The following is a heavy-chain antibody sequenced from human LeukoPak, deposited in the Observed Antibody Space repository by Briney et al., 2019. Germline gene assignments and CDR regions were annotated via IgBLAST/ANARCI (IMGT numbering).Heavy chain of an antibody. J-gene: IGHJ4*02. CDR2: INHSGST. CDR1: GGSFSGYY. CDR3: ARAEIKLYNQRRYYFDY. V-gene: IGHV4-34*01. D-gene: IGHD3-16*02. Sequence: SETLSLTCAVYGGSFSGYYWSWNRQPPGKGLEWIGEINHSGSTNYNPSLKSRVTISVDTSKNQFSLKLSSVTAADTAVYYCARAEIKLYNQRRYYFDYWGQGTLVTVSS.